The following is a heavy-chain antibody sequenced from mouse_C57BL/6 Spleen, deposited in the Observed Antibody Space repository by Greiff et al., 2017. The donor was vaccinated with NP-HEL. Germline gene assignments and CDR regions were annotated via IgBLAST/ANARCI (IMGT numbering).Heavy chain of an antibody. CDR3: AIPYDGYYCY. CDR1: GYTFPDYN. Sequence: VQLKESGPELVKPGASVKIPCKASGYTFPDYNMDWVKQTHGKSLEWIGDINPNNGGTIYNQKFKGKATLTVDKSSSTAYMELRSLTSEDTAVYYCAIPYDGYYCYWGQGTLVTVSA. D-gene: IGHD2-3*01. CDR2: INPNNGGT. J-gene: IGHJ3*01. V-gene: IGHV1-18*01.